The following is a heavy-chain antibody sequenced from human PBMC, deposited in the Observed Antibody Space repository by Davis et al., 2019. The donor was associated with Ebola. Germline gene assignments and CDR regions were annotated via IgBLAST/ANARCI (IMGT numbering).Heavy chain of an antibody. J-gene: IGHJ6*01. CDR3: VRDRRVYYFYGMDV. Sequence: SETLSLTCTVSGGSINNYFWSWIRQPPGKGLEWIGNIHYLGNTNYNPSLKGRVTISLDSSKTQFSLKLSSVTTADTAVYYCVRDRRVYYFYGMDVWGEGTTVTVSS. V-gene: IGHV4-59*01. CDR1: GGSINNYF. CDR2: IHYLGNT. D-gene: IGHD5-24*01.